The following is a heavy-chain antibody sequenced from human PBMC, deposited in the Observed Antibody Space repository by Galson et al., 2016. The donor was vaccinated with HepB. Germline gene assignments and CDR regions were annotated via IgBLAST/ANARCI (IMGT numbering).Heavy chain of an antibody. D-gene: IGHD1-26*01. CDR1: GGSIRSYY. CDR2: MYYIGTP. V-gene: IGHV4-59*01. Sequence: SETLSLTCNVSGGSIRSYYWSWLRQPPGKGLEWIGYMYYIGTPNCNPSLKSRVTISIDTSKNQFSLKLTSVTAADTAVYYCARNQKWDLKIGTSIVFDYWGQGTLVTSSA. J-gene: IGHJ4*02. CDR3: ARNQKWDLKIGTSIVFDY.